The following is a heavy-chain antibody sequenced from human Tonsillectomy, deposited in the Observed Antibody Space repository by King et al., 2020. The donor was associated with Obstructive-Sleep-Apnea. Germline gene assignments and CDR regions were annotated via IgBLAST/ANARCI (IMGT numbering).Heavy chain of an antibody. CDR2: ISGSGGST. CDR1: GFTFSSYA. CDR3: ANQGIGGGSCYECFFPFDY. Sequence: VQLVESGGGLVQPGGSLRLSCAASGFTFSSYAMSWVRQAPGKGLEWVSAISGSGGSTYYADSVKGRFTISRDNSKNTLYLQMNSLRAADTAVYYCANQGIGGGSCYECFFPFDYWGQGTLVTVSS. D-gene: IGHD2-15*01. J-gene: IGHJ4*02. V-gene: IGHV3-23*04.